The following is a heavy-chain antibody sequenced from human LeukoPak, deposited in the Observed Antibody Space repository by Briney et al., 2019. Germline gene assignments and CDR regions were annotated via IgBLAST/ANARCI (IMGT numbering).Heavy chain of an antibody. CDR2: ISSSGSTI. CDR1: GFTFSDYY. V-gene: IGHV3-11*01. Sequence: PGGSLRLSCAASGFTFSDYYMSWIRQAPGKGLEWVSYISSSGSTIYYADSVKGRFTISRDNAKNLLYLQMNSLRAEDTAVYYCARDAFTIFGVVITTQRFDYWGQGTLVTVSS. CDR3: ARDAFTIFGVVITTQRFDY. D-gene: IGHD3-3*01. J-gene: IGHJ4*02.